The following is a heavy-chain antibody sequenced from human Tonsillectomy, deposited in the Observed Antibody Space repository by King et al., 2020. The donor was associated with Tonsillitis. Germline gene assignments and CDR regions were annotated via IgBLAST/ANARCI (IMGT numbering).Heavy chain of an antibody. Sequence: QLVQSGPEVKKPGASVKVSCKTSGYTFTSYGISWVRQAPGQGLEWMGWLSAYNGHTNYAQSLQGRVTLTTDTSTSIAYMELRSLRSDDTAVYYCARSPDYVPDLAMIISRGGLDIWGQGTMVTVSS. D-gene: IGHD5-12*01. CDR3: ARSPDYVPDLAMIISRGGLDI. CDR2: LSAYNGHT. CDR1: GYTFTSYG. V-gene: IGHV1-18*01. J-gene: IGHJ3*02.